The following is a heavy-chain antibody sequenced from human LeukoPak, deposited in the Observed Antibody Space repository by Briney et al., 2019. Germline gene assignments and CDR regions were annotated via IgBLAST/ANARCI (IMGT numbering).Heavy chain of an antibody. Sequence: PSETPSLTCTVSGGSISSSSYYWGWIRQPPGKGLEWIGSIYYSGSTYYNPSLKSRVTISVDTSKNQFSLKLSSVTAADTAVYYCARIAAAGFDYWGQGTLVTVSS. J-gene: IGHJ4*02. CDR2: IYYSGST. CDR1: GGSISSSSYY. D-gene: IGHD6-13*01. CDR3: ARIAAAGFDY. V-gene: IGHV4-39*05.